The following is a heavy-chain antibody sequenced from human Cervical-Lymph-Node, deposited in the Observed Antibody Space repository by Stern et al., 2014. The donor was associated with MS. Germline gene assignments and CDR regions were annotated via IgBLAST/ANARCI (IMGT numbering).Heavy chain of an antibody. J-gene: IGHJ2*01. V-gene: IGHV1-69*01. CDR1: GGTFSRYP. CDR3: ARSTRWPQVCYIDL. Sequence: VQLVESGAEVKKPGSSVKVSCNVSGGTFSRYPISWVRQAPGQGLEWLGGIIPIFGSPNYAESFQDRVTITADDSPSQLYMQLRSRTSEDTAFYFCARSTRWPQVCYIDLWGRGTLVTVSS. D-gene: IGHD5-24*01. CDR2: IIPIFGSP.